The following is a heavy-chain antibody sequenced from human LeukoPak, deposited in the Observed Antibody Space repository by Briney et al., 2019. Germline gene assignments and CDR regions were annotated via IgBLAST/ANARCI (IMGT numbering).Heavy chain of an antibody. D-gene: IGHD6-19*01. V-gene: IGHV1-8*01. CDR3: ASTKYSSGHPVYYYYYYYMDE. CDR2: MNPNSGNT. CDR1: GYTFTGYN. J-gene: IGHJ6*03. Sequence: ASVKVSCKASGYTFTGYNINWVRQATGQGLEWMGWMNPNSGNTGYAQKFQGRVTMTRNTSISTAYMELSSLRSEDTAVYYCASTKYSSGHPVYYYYYYYMDEWGKGTTVTVYS.